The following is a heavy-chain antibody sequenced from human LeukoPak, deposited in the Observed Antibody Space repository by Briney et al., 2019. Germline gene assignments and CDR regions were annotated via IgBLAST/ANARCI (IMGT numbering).Heavy chain of an antibody. CDR3: ARRVVNNRNWYFNL. V-gene: IGHV5-51*01. D-gene: IGHD4-23*01. CDR1: GYSFTRNW. Sequence: GESLQISCQGSGYSFTRNWIGWVRQLPGKGLEWMGIIYPGDSDTRYNPSFQGQVTISADKSINTAYLQWSSLKASDTAMYYCARRVVNNRNWYFNLWGRGTLVTVSS. CDR2: IYPGDSDT. J-gene: IGHJ2*01.